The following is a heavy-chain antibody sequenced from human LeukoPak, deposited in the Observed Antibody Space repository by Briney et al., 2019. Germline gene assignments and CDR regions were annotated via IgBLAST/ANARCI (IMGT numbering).Heavy chain of an antibody. D-gene: IGHD3-10*01. J-gene: IGHJ4*02. CDR3: ATRPRRFSRYYYGSGSPQYYFDY. CDR1: GYTFTSYD. V-gene: IGHV1-8*01. Sequence: ASVKVSCKASGYTFTSYDINWVRQATGQGLEWMGWMNPNSGNTGYAQKFQGRVTMTRNTSISTAYMELSSLRSEDTAVYYCATRPRRFSRYYYGSGSPQYYFDYWGQGTLVTVSS. CDR2: MNPNSGNT.